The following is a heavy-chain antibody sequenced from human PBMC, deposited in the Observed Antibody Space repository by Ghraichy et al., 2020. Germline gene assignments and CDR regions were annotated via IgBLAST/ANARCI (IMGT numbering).Heavy chain of an antibody. CDR3: ARDMPREDY. Sequence: GGSLILSCAASGFSFRNYWMHWVRQAPGKGPVWVSHIKGDGTDITYGDSVKGRFTISRDNVKNTLYLQMNDLRAEDTAIYYCARDMPREDYWGQGTLVTVSS. J-gene: IGHJ4*02. D-gene: IGHD1-26*01. CDR2: IKGDGTDI. CDR1: GFSFRNYW. V-gene: IGHV3-74*01.